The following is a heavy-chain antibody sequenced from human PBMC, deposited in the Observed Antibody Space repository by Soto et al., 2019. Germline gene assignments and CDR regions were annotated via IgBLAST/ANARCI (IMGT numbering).Heavy chain of an antibody. CDR1: GGSISCYY. CDR2: IYYTGVT. D-gene: IGHD1-1*01. Sequence: SETLSLTSAVSGGSISCYYWSWVRQAPGKGLEWIGFIYYTGVTDYDRSLQSRVTLSVDTSKNQFSMRLNSVTAADTAVYYCARWNEGLDYWGQGTLVTVSS. J-gene: IGHJ4*02. V-gene: IGHV4-59*01. CDR3: ARWNEGLDY.